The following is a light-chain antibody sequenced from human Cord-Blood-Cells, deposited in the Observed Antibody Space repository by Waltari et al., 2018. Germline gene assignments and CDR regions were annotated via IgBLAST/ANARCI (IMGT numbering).Light chain of an antibody. CDR2: HSS. V-gene: IGKV1-33*01. CDR3: QQYDNLQFT. CDR1: QDISNY. J-gene: IGKJ3*01. Sequence: IQMTHSPSSLSASVVHRVTITCQASQDISNYLNWYQQKTGKSPKLMIYHSSNLETGVPSRFSGSGSGTDFTFTISSLQHEDIATYYCQQYDNLQFTLGPGTKVDIK.